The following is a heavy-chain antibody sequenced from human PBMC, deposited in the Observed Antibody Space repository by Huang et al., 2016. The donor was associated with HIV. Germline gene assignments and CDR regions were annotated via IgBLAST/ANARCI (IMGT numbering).Heavy chain of an antibody. J-gene: IGHJ4*02. CDR1: GYAFTSYY. D-gene: IGHD3-22*01. V-gene: IGHV1-46*01. Sequence: QVQLVQSGAEVKKPGASVKVSCKASGYAFTSYYMHWVRQAPGQGLEWMGIINPSDGSTSDAKKVQGRVTTSRDTSTNTVFMELSSLRSEDTAVYYCARDRDFYDSSGYWGFNYFDYWGQGTLVTVSS. CDR3: ARDRDFYDSSGYWGFNYFDY. CDR2: INPSDGST.